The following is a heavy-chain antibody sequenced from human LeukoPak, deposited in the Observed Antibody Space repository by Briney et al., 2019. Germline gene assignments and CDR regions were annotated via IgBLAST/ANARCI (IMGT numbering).Heavy chain of an antibody. Sequence: SETLSLTCAVSGYSISSGYYWGWIRQPPGKGLEWIGSIYHSGSTYNNPSLKSRVTISVDTSKNQFSLELSSVTAADTAVYYCARNRGYYDSSGYYAVDYWGQGTLVTVSS. D-gene: IGHD3-22*01. CDR3: ARNRGYYDSSGYYAVDY. CDR1: GYSISSGYY. V-gene: IGHV4-38-2*01. CDR2: IYHSGST. J-gene: IGHJ4*02.